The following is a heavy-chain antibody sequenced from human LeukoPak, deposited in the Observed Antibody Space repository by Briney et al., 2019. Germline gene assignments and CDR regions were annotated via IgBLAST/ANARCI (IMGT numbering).Heavy chain of an antibody. J-gene: IGHJ4*02. CDR3: SCGDTTGRTGIGFDF. CDR2: FQDSEGT. CDR1: GVSISRYY. Sequence: SETLSLTCSDSGVSISRYYWSWIRQPPGKGLEWVGYFQDSEGTNYNPSLKSRGSISVDTTKKHALHRQRPVTVADTAVYYCSCGDTTGRTGIGFDFWGQGTLVTVSS. D-gene: IGHD2-8*02. V-gene: IGHV4-59*08.